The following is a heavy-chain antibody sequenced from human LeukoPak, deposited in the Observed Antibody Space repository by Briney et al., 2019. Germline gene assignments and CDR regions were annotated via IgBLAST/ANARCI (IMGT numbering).Heavy chain of an antibody. CDR1: GYTFTSYG. Sequence: ASVKVSCKASGYTFTSYGISWVRQAPGQGLEWMGWISAYNGNTNYAQKLQGRVTMTTDTSTSTAYMELRSLRSDDTAVYYCARLGGGHIAVASLLDYWGQGTLVTVSS. D-gene: IGHD6-19*01. CDR2: ISAYNGNT. J-gene: IGHJ4*02. V-gene: IGHV1-18*01. CDR3: ARLGGGHIAVASLLDY.